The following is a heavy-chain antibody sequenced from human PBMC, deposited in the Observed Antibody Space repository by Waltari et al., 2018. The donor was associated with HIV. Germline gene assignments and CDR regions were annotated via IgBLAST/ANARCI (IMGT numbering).Heavy chain of an antibody. J-gene: IGHJ6*02. CDR1: GGSISSGGYY. Sequence: QVQLQESGPGLVKPSQTLSLTCTVSGGSISSGGYYWSWIRLHPGKGLEWIGYIYYSGSTYYNPSLKSRVTISVDTSKNQFSLKLSSVTAADTAVYYCARDGRKLQAYYYGMDVWGQGTTVTVSS. V-gene: IGHV4-31*03. CDR3: ARDGRKLQAYYYGMDV. CDR2: IYYSGST. D-gene: IGHD1-7*01.